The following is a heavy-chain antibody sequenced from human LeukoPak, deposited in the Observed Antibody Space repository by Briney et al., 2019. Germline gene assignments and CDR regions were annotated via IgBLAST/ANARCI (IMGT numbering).Heavy chain of an antibody. CDR2: IYYSGST. V-gene: IGHV4-39*01. Sequence: SETLSLTCTVSGGSISSSSYYRGWIRQPPGKGLEWIGSIYYSGSTYYNPSLKSRVTISVDTSKNQFSLKLSSVTAADTAVYYCARQLGYCSSTSCYADKVDYWGQGTLVTVSS. J-gene: IGHJ4*02. CDR3: ARQLGYCSSTSCYADKVDY. D-gene: IGHD2-2*01. CDR1: GGSISSSSYY.